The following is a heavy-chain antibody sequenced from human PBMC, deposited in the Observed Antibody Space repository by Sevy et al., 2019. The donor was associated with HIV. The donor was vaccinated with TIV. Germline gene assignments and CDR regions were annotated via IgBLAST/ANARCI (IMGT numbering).Heavy chain of an antibody. J-gene: IGHJ2*01. CDR1: GFTFSSYG. CDR2: ISYDGSNK. V-gene: IGHV3-30*18. D-gene: IGHD3-22*01. CDR3: AKEVTYYDSSGYLWYFDL. Sequence: GGSLRLSCAASGFTFSSYGMHWVRRAPGKGLEWVAVISYDGSNKYYADSVKGRFTISRDNSKNTLYLQMNSLRAEDTGVYYCAKEVTYYDSSGYLWYFDLWGRGTLVTVSS.